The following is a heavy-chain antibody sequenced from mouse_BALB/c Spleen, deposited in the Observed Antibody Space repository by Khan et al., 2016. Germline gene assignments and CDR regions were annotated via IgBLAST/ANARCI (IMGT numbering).Heavy chain of an antibody. Sequence: QVQLQQSGAELMKPGASVKISCTATGYTFSSYWIEWVKQRPGHGLEWIGEILPGTGNTNYNEKFKGKATFTADTSSNTAYMQLSSLTSEDSAVYYCARAFYGHYYAMDYWGQGTSVTVSS. CDR1: GYTFSSYW. V-gene: IGHV1-9*01. CDR2: ILPGTGNT. J-gene: IGHJ4*01. D-gene: IGHD2-10*01. CDR3: ARAFYGHYYAMDY.